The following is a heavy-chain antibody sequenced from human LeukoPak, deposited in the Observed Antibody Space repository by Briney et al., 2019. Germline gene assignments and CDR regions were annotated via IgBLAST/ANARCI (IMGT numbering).Heavy chain of an antibody. CDR2: ISGSGGST. Sequence: GGTLRLSCAASGFTFSSYGMSWVRQAPGKGLEWVSAISGSGGSTYYADSVKGRFTISRDNSKNTLYLQMNSLRAEDTAVYYCANYGAITRKCYFDYWGQGTLVTVSS. V-gene: IGHV3-23*01. CDR1: GFTFSSYG. D-gene: IGHD3-10*01. CDR3: ANYGAITRKCYFDY. J-gene: IGHJ4*02.